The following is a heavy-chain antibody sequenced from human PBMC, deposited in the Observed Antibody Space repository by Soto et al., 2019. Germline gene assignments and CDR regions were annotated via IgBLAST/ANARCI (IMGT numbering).Heavy chain of an antibody. Sequence: GGSLRLSCAASGFTFSSYGMHWVRQAPGKGLEWVAVISYDGSNKYYADSVKGRFTISRDNSKNTLYLQMNSLRAEDTAVYYCAKERMRTFGELSEYYFDYWGQGTLVTVSS. D-gene: IGHD3-10*01. CDR1: GFTFSSYG. V-gene: IGHV3-30*18. CDR3: AKERMRTFGELSEYYFDY. J-gene: IGHJ4*02. CDR2: ISYDGSNK.